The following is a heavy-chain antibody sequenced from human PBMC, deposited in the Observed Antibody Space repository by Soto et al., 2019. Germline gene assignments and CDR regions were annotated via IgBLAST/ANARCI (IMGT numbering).Heavy chain of an antibody. V-gene: IGHV3-30-3*01. Sequence: QVQLVESGGGVVQPGRSLRLSCAASGFTFSGYAMHWVRQAPGKGLDWVAVISYDGSNKYYADSVKGRFTISRDNSKNTMYLQMNSLRAEDTAVFYCARGSGGYSYYGMDVWGQGTTVTVSS. CDR1: GFTFSGYA. CDR2: ISYDGSNK. D-gene: IGHD3-16*01. CDR3: ARGSGGYSYYGMDV. J-gene: IGHJ6*02.